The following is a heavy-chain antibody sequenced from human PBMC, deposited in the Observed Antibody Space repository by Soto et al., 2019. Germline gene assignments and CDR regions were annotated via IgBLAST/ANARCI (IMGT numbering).Heavy chain of an antibody. V-gene: IGHV3-72*01. CDR1: GFTFSDHY. Sequence: GGSLRLSCAASGFTFSDHYMDWVRQAPGKGLEWVGRTRNKVNSYTTEYAASVKGRFTISRDDSKNSLYLQMNSLKTEDTAVYYCARLRYCSSTTCRGAFDIWGQGTMVTVSS. CDR2: TRNKVNSYTT. CDR3: ARLRYCSSTTCRGAFDI. J-gene: IGHJ3*02. D-gene: IGHD2-2*01.